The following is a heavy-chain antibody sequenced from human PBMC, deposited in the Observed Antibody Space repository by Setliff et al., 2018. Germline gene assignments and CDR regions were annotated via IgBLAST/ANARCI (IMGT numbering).Heavy chain of an antibody. CDR2: IYHSGST. V-gene: IGHV4-39*07. CDR1: GGSISSGGYY. J-gene: IGHJ4*02. CDR3: ARLYAGLRGLRGYFDY. Sequence: SETLSLTCTVSGGSISSGGYYWSWIRQPPGKGLEWIGTIYHSGSTYYNPSLKSRVTISVDTSKNQFSLKLSSVTAADTAVYYCARLYAGLRGLRGYFDYWGQGTLVTSPQ. D-gene: IGHD3-10*01.